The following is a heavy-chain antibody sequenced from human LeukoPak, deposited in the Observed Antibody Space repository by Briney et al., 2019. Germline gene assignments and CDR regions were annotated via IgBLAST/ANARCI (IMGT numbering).Heavy chain of an antibody. CDR2: INPSGGTT. J-gene: IGHJ4*02. V-gene: IGHV1-46*01. D-gene: IGHD1-26*01. CDR1: GYTFTSYY. Sequence: ASVKVSCKASGYTFTSYYIHWVRQAPGQGLEWMGIINPSGGTTTCAQKFQGRVTMTRDTSTSTVYMELSSLRSEDTAVYYCARDRQVVGATQYFDYWGQGTLVTVSS. CDR3: ARDRQVVGATQYFDY.